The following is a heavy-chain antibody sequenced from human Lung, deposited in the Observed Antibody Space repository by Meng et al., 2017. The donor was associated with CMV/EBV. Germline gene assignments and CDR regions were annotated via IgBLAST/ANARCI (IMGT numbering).Heavy chain of an antibody. V-gene: IGHV3-49*02. Sequence: GESXKISCAASGFMFRYYPMTWVRQAPGRGLEWVALIRTRGYGATTEYAVSVKGRFTVSRDDSNSIVYLQMNSLKTEDTAVYFCSSPATLSRSVDFWGQGTLVTVSS. J-gene: IGHJ4*02. D-gene: IGHD6-25*01. CDR2: IRTRGYGATT. CDR3: SSPATLSRSVDF. CDR1: GFMFRYYP.